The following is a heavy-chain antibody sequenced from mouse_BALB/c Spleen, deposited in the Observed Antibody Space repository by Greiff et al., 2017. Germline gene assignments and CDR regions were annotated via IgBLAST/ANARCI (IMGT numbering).Heavy chain of an antibody. D-gene: IGHD2-12*01. CDR2: ISYSGST. V-gene: IGHV3-2*02. CDR1: GYSITSDYA. CDR3: ARKNYYSRDY. Sequence: VQLKESGPGLVKPSQSLSLTCTVTGYSITSDYAWNWIRQFPGNKLEWMGYISYSGSTSYNPSLKSRISITRDTSKNQFFLQLNSVTTEDTATYYCARKNYYSRDYWGQGTTLTVSS. J-gene: IGHJ2*01.